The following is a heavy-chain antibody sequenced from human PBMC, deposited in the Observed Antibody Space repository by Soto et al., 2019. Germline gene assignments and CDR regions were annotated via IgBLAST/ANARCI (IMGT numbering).Heavy chain of an antibody. CDR3: ASDSTMVRGAILRGDAFDI. Sequence: QVQLVQSGAEVKKPGSSVKVSCKASGGTFSSYTISWVRQAPGQGLEWIGRIIPILGIANYAQKFQGRVTITADKSTSTAYMELSSLRSEDTAVYYCASDSTMVRGAILRGDAFDIWGQGTMVTVSS. J-gene: IGHJ3*02. CDR2: IIPILGIA. D-gene: IGHD3-10*01. CDR1: GGTFSSYT. V-gene: IGHV1-69*02.